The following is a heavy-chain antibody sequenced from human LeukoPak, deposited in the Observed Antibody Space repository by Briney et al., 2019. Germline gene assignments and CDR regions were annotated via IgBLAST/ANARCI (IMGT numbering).Heavy chain of an antibody. CDR1: GVTFNSDW. J-gene: IGHJ5*02. CDR3: ARAMPHDNWFDP. V-gene: IGHV3-74*03. CDR2: INGDASNP. D-gene: IGHD2-2*01. Sequence: VGCPCLSCAASGVTFNSDWMHWVRQGAGKGLGWVARINGDASNPTYADSVKVGFTIYRDNAKNTLYLQMNSLRVDDTAVYYSARAMPHDNWFDPWGQGTLVTASS.